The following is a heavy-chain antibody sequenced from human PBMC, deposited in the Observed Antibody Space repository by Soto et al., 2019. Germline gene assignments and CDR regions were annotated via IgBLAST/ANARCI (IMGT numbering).Heavy chain of an antibody. CDR3: ARDRLNDFWSGDTASYYYYGMDV. Sequence: GGSLRLSCAASGFTFSSYAMHWVRQAPGKGLEWVAVISYDGSNKYYADSVKGRFTISRDNSKNTLYLQMNSLRAEDTAVYYCARDRLNDFWSGDTASYYYYGMDVWGQGTTVTVSS. V-gene: IGHV3-30-3*01. CDR2: ISYDGSNK. CDR1: GFTFSSYA. J-gene: IGHJ6*02. D-gene: IGHD3-3*01.